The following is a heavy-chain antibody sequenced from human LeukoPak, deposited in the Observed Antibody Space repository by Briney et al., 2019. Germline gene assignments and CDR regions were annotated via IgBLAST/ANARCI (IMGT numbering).Heavy chain of an antibody. CDR2: ISSSSSYI. CDR1: GFTFSSYS. CDR3: ARVPLCVDTAMFIWYFDL. J-gene: IGHJ2*01. Sequence: GGSLRLSCAASGFTFSSYSMNWVRQAPGKGLEWVSSISSSSSYIYYADSVKGRFTISRDNAKNSLYLQMNSLRAEDTSVYYSARVPLCVDTAMFIWYFDLWGRGTLVTVSS. D-gene: IGHD5-18*01. V-gene: IGHV3-21*01.